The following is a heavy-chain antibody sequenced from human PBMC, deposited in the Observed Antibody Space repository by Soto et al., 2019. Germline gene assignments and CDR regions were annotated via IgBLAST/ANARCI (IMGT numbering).Heavy chain of an antibody. J-gene: IGHJ5*02. D-gene: IGHD1-26*01. CDR1: GFTFSSYW. Sequence: EVQLVESGGGLVQPGGSPRLSCAASGFTFSSYWMLWVRQAPGKGLVWVSRINSDGYSTSYADPVKGRFTISRDNAKNTLYLQMNSLRAEDTAVYYCARVAVGATSWFDPWGQGTLVTVSS. CDR2: INSDGYST. V-gene: IGHV3-74*01. CDR3: ARVAVGATSWFDP.